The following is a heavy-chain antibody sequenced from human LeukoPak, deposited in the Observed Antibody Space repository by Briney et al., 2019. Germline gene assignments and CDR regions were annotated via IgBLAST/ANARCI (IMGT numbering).Heavy chain of an antibody. Sequence: PGGSLRLSCAASGFTFDDYAMHWVRQAPGKGLEWVAFVSYHGRDQYYADALKGRFTVSRDNGKNTIYLQMNSLTTEDTAVYYCARWLTALDSWGQGTRVTVSS. J-gene: IGHJ5*01. CDR1: GFTFDDYA. D-gene: IGHD5-18*01. CDR2: VSYHGRDQ. V-gene: IGHV3-30*03. CDR3: ARWLTALDS.